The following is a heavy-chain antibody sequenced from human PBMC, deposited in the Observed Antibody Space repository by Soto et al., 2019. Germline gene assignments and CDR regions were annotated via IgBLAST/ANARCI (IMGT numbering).Heavy chain of an antibody. J-gene: IGHJ4*02. Sequence: GGSLRLSCAGSGFTPTTTPLSWVRQPPGKGLEWVATVSGAASHTYYVDSVRGRFFISRDNSKNTVTLQMNNLTVDDTAVYYCATSFRYFDNWGQGTRVTVSS. CDR1: GFTPTTTP. D-gene: IGHD3-9*01. CDR3: ATSFRYFDN. CDR2: VSGAASHT. V-gene: IGHV3-23*01.